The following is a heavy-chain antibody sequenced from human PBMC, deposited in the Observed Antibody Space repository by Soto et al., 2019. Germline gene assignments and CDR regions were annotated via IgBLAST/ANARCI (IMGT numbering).Heavy chain of an antibody. CDR3: AREGARIAAAAYRNFDL. V-gene: IGHV3-11*06. CDR2: ISSSSSYT. J-gene: IGHJ2*01. CDR1: GFTFSDYY. D-gene: IGHD6-13*01. Sequence: PGGSLRLSCAASGFTFSDYYMSWIRQAPGKGLEWVSYISSSSSYTNYADSVKGRFTISRDNAKNSLYLQMNSLRAEDTAVYYCAREGARIAAAAYRNFDLWGRGTLVTVS.